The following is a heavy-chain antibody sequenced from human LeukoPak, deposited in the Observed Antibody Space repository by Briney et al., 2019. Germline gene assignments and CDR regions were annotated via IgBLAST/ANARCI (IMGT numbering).Heavy chain of an antibody. Sequence: GGSLRLSCTASGFTFRDYPMHWVRQAPGKGLEWVAVFSYDGSSKYGDSVKGRFTTSRENSKNTIHLQMNSLRPDDTAIYYCAREVEYSISSLYFDYWGQGALVTVSS. CDR3: AREVEYSISSLYFDY. V-gene: IGHV3-30*03. CDR2: FSYDGSSK. CDR1: GFTFRDYP. J-gene: IGHJ4*02. D-gene: IGHD5-18*01.